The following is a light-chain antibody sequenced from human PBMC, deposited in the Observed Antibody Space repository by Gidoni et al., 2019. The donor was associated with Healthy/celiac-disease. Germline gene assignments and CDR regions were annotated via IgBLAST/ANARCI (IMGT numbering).Light chain of an antibody. J-gene: IGKJ4*01. V-gene: IGKV3-15*01. CDR3: QQYNNWPPLT. CDR2: GAS. CDR1: QSVSSN. Sequence: EIVMTQSTATLSVSPGERATLPCRASQSVSSNLAWYKQKPGQAPRLLIYGASTRATGIPARFSGSWSWTEFTLTISSLQSEDFAVYYCQQYNNWPPLTFGGGTKVEIK.